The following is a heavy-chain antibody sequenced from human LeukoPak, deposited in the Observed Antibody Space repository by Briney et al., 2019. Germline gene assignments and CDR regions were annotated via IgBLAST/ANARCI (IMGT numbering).Heavy chain of an antibody. CDR1: GFTFSSYV. D-gene: IGHD1-26*01. CDR3: ARSAVGATMAY. Sequence: AGGSLRLSCAASGFTFSSYVMSWVRQAPGKGLEWVSAISGSGGSTYYADSVKGRFTISRDNSKNTLYLQMNSLRAEDTAVYYCARSAVGATMAYWGQGTLVTVSS. V-gene: IGHV3-23*01. J-gene: IGHJ4*02. CDR2: ISGSGGST.